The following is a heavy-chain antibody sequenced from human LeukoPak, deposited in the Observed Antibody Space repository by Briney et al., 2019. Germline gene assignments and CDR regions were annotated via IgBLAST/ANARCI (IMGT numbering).Heavy chain of an antibody. CDR3: ATWAFYHSLDA. CDR2: IIPIFGTA. J-gene: IGHJ6*02. Sequence: SVKVSCKASGGTFSSYAISWVRQAPGQGLEWMGGIIPIFGTANYAQKFQGRVTITTDESTSTAYMELSSLRSEDTALYYCATWAFYHSLDAWGQGTTVTVSS. CDR1: GGTFSSYA. D-gene: IGHD1-26*01. V-gene: IGHV1-69*05.